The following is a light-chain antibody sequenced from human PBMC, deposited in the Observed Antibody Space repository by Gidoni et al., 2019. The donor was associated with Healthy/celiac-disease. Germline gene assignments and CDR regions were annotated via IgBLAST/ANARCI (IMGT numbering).Light chain of an antibody. J-gene: IGKJ2*01. CDR3: QQYDNILGT. V-gene: IGKV1-33*01. CDR2: AAS. Sequence: DIQITQSPSSLPASVGDRVTITRQASQAISNYLNWYQQKPGKAPKLLIYAASNLETGVPSRFSGSGSGTDFTFTISSLQPEDIATYYCQQYDNILGTFGQGTKLEIK. CDR1: QAISNY.